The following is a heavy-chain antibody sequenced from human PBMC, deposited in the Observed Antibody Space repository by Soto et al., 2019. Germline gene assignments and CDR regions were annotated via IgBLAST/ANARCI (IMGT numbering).Heavy chain of an antibody. V-gene: IGHV1-69*02. CDR3: AIGSTYYYCYMDV. CDR2: IIPILGIA. Sequence: QVQLVQSGAEVKKPGSSVKVSCKASGGTFSSYTISWVRQAPGQGLEWMGRIIPILGIANYAQKFQGRVTITADKSTSTAYMELSSLRSEDTAVYYCAIGSTYYYCYMDVWGTGTTVTVSS. J-gene: IGHJ6*03. CDR1: GGTFSSYT. D-gene: IGHD1-26*01.